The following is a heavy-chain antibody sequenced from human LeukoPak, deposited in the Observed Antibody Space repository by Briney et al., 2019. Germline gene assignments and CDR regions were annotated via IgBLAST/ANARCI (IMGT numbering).Heavy chain of an antibody. CDR1: GFSFDDYA. CDR3: AKDTVVGATVY. CDR2: ISWNSGSI. V-gene: IGHV3-9*01. Sequence: QPGGSLRLSCATSGFSFDDYAMHWVRQAPGKGLEWVSGISWNSGSIGYADSVKGRFTISRDNAKNSLYLQMNSLRAEDTALYYCAKDTVVGATVYWGQGTLVTVSS. D-gene: IGHD1-26*01. J-gene: IGHJ4*02.